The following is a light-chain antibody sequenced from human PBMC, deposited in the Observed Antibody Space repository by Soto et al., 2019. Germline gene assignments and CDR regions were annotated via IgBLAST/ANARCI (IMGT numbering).Light chain of an antibody. CDR3: QQYGSSPLT. J-gene: IGKJ1*01. CDR1: QSVGSSY. CDR2: GAS. V-gene: IGKV3-20*01. Sequence: EIVLTQSPGTLSLSPGERATLPCRASQSVGSSYLAWYQQKPGQAPRLLIYGASSRATGIPDRFSGSGSGTDFTLTISRLEPGDFAVYYCQQYGSSPLTFGQGTKVDNK.